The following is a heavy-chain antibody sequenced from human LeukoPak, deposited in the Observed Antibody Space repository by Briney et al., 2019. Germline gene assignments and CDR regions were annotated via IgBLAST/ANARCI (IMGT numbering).Heavy chain of an antibody. D-gene: IGHD2-2*01. CDR2: IIPIFGTA. CDR3: ARPPRYCSSTSCYDDWYFDL. CDR1: GGTFSSYA. V-gene: IGHV1-69*06. J-gene: IGHJ2*01. Sequence: SVKASCKASGGTFSSYAISWVRQAPGQGLEWMGGIIPIFGTANYAQKFQGRVTITADKSTSTAYMELSSLRSEDTAVYYCARPPRYCSSTSCYDDWYFDLWGRGTLVTVSS.